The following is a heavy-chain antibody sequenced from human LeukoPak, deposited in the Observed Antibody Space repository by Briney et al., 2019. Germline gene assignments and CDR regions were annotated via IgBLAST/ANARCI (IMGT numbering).Heavy chain of an antibody. D-gene: IGHD1-26*01. CDR2: IGVFNGNR. CDR1: GYTFSRYG. J-gene: IGHJ4*02. V-gene: IGHV1-18*01. Sequence: ASVKVSCKTSGYTFSRYGFSWVRQAPGQGLEWIGWIGVFNGNRNYAKSVQGRITLTADASTNTTYMELRSLTSDDTAVYFCGRDWDWHVQFWGQGTLITVSS. CDR3: GRDWDWHVQF.